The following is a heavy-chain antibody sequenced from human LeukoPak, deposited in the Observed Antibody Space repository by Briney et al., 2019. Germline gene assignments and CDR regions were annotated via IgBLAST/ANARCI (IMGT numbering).Heavy chain of an antibody. V-gene: IGHV4-39*07. Sequence: SETLSLTCTVSGGSISSSSYYWGWIRQPPGKGLEWIGFIYYSGITDYNSSLKSRLTISVDTSKNRFSLKLNSVTAADTAVYYCARARSGYSGGRIDYWGQGTLVIVS. J-gene: IGHJ4*02. D-gene: IGHD5-12*01. CDR3: ARARSGYSGGRIDY. CDR1: GGSISSSSYY. CDR2: IYYSGIT.